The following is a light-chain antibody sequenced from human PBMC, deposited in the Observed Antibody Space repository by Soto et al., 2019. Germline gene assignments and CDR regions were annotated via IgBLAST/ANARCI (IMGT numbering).Light chain of an antibody. V-gene: IGKV1-9*01. Sequence: DFRLTKSPSFLPPSVGDSVTITARALQGISNYLAWYQQKPGKAPKVLIYDDSTWQSGVPSRFSGSRSETEFTLTISSLQPEDFANYHRQQRNRYPLTFGGGTKMEIK. CDR3: QQRNRYPLT. J-gene: IGKJ4*01. CDR1: QGISNY. CDR2: DDS.